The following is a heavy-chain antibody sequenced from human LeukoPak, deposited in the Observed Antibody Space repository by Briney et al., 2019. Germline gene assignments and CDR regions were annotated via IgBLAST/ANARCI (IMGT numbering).Heavy chain of an antibody. V-gene: IGHV4-59*01. CDR2: IYNSGRT. CDR1: GGSISSYY. J-gene: IGHJ4*02. D-gene: IGHD1-26*01. CDR3: ATHSGSGYFDY. Sequence: SETLSLTCTVSGGSISSYYWSWIRQPPGKGLEWIGYIYNSGRTNYNPSLESRVTISVDTSKNQFSLKLSSVTAADTAVYYCATHSGSGYFDYWGQGTLVTVSS.